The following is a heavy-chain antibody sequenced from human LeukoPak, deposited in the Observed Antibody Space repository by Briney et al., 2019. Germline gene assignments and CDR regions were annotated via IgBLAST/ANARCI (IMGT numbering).Heavy chain of an antibody. V-gene: IGHV1-46*01. CDR3: ARDQEGFDY. J-gene: IGHJ4*02. CDR1: GYTFTRYY. CDR2: INPSGGST. Sequence: ASVKVSCKASGYTFTRYYMHWVRQAPGQGLEWMGIINPSGGSTTYAQKFQGRVTMTWDTSTSTVYMELSSLRSEDTAVYYCARDQEGFDYWGQGTLVTVSS.